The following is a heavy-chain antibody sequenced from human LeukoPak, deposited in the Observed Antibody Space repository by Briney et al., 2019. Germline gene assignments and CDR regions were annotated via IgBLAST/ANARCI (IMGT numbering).Heavy chain of an antibody. D-gene: IGHD2-8*01. J-gene: IGHJ4*02. CDR2: IRYDGSNK. CDR3: ATQPDIVLMVYSYYFDY. V-gene: IGHV3-30*02. CDR1: GFTFSSYG. Sequence: GGSLRLSCAASGFTFSSYGMHWVRQAPGKGLEWVAFIRYDGSNKYYADSVKGRFTISRDNSKNTLYLQMNSLRAEDTAVYYCATQPDIVLMVYSYYFDYWGQGTLVTVSS.